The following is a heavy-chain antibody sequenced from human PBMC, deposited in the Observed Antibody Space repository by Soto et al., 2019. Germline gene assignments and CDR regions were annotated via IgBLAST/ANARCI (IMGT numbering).Heavy chain of an antibody. D-gene: IGHD3-10*01. J-gene: IGHJ4*02. CDR2: ISQSGNT. Sequence: KPSETLSLTCAVYGGSFSDYYWDWIRQPPGKGLEWIGEISQSGNTNYNPSLKSRVTISIDTSKSQFSLKLSSATAADTAVYYCARGLSESHNYGVNFAYWGQGALVTVSS. CDR3: ARGLSESHNYGVNFAY. V-gene: IGHV4-34*01. CDR1: GGSFSDYY.